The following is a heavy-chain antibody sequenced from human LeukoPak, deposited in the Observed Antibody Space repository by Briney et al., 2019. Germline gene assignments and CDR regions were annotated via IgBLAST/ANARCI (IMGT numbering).Heavy chain of an antibody. CDR2: TYYRSKWNY. CDR3: ARSVNTGCLDC. D-gene: IGHD4-17*01. CDR1: GDSVSSNNAV. J-gene: IGHJ4*02. V-gene: IGHV6-1*01. Sequence: SQTLSLTWAISGDSVSSNNAVWNWIRQSPSRGLEWLGKTYYRSKWNYDYAVPMKSRITINPDTSKNHFSLQLSSVTPVDTAVYYCARSVNTGCLDCWGQGVLVTVSS.